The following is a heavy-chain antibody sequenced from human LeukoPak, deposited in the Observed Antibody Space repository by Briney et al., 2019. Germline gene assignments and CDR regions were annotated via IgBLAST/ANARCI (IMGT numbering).Heavy chain of an antibody. CDR2: IYSGGST. CDR3: ARDAGGYGMDV. V-gene: IGHV3-66*01. J-gene: IGHJ6*02. CDR1: GFTVSTNY. D-gene: IGHD2-8*02. Sequence: PGGSLRLSCAASGFTVSTNYMSWVRQAPGRGLEWVSVIYSGGSTYYADSVKGRFTISRDNSKNTLYLQMNSLRAEDTAVYYCARDAGGYGMDVWGQGTTVTVSS.